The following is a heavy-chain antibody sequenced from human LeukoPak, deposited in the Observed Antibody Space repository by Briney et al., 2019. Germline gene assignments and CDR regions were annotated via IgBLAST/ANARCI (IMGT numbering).Heavy chain of an antibody. CDR1: GFTFSNYA. D-gene: IGHD3-10*02. Sequence: GGSLRLSCAASGFTFSNYAMNWVRQAPGKGLEWVSSISGSSSDIYYADSVKGRFTISRDNAKDSLYLQMNSLRAEDTAVYYCAELGITMIGGVWGKGTTVTISS. CDR3: AELGITMIGGV. J-gene: IGHJ6*04. CDR2: ISGSSSDI. V-gene: IGHV3-21*01.